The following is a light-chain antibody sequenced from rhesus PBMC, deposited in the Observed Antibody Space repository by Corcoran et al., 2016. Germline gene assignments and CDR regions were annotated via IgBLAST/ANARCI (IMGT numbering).Light chain of an antibody. Sequence: DIVMTQTPLSLPVTLGEPASISCRSSQSLVYSDGKTYLYWYLQKPGQSPQLLMYLVSKRASGVPDKVSGSGSGSECTLKISRVEAEDVGVYYCMQALRSPWTFGQGTKVEIK. V-gene: IGKV2-82*02. CDR3: MQALRSPWT. CDR2: LVS. CDR1: QSLVYSDGKTY. J-gene: IGKJ1*01.